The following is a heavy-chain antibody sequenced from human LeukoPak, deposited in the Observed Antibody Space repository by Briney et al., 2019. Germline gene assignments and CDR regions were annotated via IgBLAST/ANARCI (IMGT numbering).Heavy chain of an antibody. V-gene: IGHV4-39*01. CDR3: AKTYYYDPFDY. CDR2: IYYSGNT. D-gene: IGHD3-22*01. CDR1: GGSISNSGYY. Sequence: PSETLSLTCTVSGGSISNSGYYWGWIRQPPGKGLEWIGNIYYSGNTYYNPSLKSRVTISVDTSKNQFSLKLSSVTAADTAVYYCAKTYYYDPFDYWGQGTLVTVSS. J-gene: IGHJ4*02.